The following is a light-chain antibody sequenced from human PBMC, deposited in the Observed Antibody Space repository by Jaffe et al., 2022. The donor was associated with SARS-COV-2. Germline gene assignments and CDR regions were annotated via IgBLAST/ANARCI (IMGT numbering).Light chain of an antibody. CDR1: SSDVGSYNL. J-gene: IGLJ3*02. V-gene: IGLV2-23*01. Sequence: QSALTQPASVSGSPGQSITISCTGTSSDVGSYNLVSWYQQHPGKAPKLMIYESTKRPSGIANRFSGSKSGNTASLTISGLQTEDEADYYCCSYAGSSTLVFGGGTKLTVL. CDR3: CSYAGSSTLV. CDR2: EST.